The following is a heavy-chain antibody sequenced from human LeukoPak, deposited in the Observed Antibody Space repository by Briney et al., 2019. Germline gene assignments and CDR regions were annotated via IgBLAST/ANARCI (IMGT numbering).Heavy chain of an antibody. D-gene: IGHD2-15*01. Sequence: SETLSLTCTVSGGSINNYYWSWIRQPAGKGLEWIGRIYTRGSTNYNPSLKSRVTMSVDTSKNQFSLKLSSVTAADTAVYYCARGRYCSADICSGGDAFDIWGQGIMVSVSS. CDR1: GGSINNYY. CDR3: ARGRYCSADICSGGDAFDI. CDR2: IYTRGST. V-gene: IGHV4-4*07. J-gene: IGHJ3*02.